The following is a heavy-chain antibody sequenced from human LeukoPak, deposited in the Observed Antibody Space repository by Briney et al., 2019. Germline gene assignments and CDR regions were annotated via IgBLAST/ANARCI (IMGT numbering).Heavy chain of an antibody. J-gene: IGHJ4*02. V-gene: IGHV3-48*01. CDR1: GFTFSSYS. D-gene: IGHD5-24*01. CDR3: TRVGYIDEGIDY. Sequence: PGGSLRLACAASGFTFSSYSMNWVRQAPGKGLEWVSYISSSSSTIYYADSVKGRFTISRDNAKNSLYLQMSSLRAEDTAIYYCTRVGYIDEGIDYWGQGILVTVSS. CDR2: ISSSSSTI.